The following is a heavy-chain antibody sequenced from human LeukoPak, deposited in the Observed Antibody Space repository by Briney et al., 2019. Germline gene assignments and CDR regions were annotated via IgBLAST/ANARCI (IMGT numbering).Heavy chain of an antibody. Sequence: GGSLRLSCAASGFTFSSYAMSWVRQAPGKGLEWVSAISGSGGSTYYADSVKGRFTISGDNSKNTLYLQMNSLRAEDTAVYYCAKVANGPRLRLGELSPFDYWGQGTLVTVSS. CDR2: ISGSGGST. CDR1: GFTFSSYA. D-gene: IGHD3-16*02. J-gene: IGHJ4*02. V-gene: IGHV3-23*01. CDR3: AKVANGPRLRLGELSPFDY.